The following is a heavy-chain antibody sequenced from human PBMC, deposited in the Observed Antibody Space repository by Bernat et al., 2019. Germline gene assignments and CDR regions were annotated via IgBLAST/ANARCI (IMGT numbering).Heavy chain of an antibody. CDR3: ARRSYYDFWSGYYETGTLDY. CDR2: INSDGSST. Sequence: EVQLVESGGGLVQPGGSLRLSCAASGFTFSSYWMHWVRQAPGKGLVWVSRINSDGSSTSYVDSVTGRFTISRDNAKNTLYLQMNSLRAEDTAVYYCARRSYYDFWSGYYETGTLDYWGQGTLVTVSS. D-gene: IGHD3-3*01. J-gene: IGHJ4*02. V-gene: IGHV3-74*01. CDR1: GFTFSSYW.